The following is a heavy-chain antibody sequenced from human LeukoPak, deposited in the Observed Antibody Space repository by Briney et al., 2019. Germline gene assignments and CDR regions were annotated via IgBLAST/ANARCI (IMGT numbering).Heavy chain of an antibody. V-gene: IGHV4-34*01. Sequence: SETLSLTCAVYGGSFSGYYWSWIRQPPGKGLEWIGEINHSGSTNYNPSLESRVTISVDTSKNQFSLKLSSVTAADTAVYYCAIAVAGYFDYWGQGTLVTVSS. CDR2: INHSGST. J-gene: IGHJ4*02. D-gene: IGHD6-19*01. CDR3: AIAVAGYFDY. CDR1: GGSFSGYY.